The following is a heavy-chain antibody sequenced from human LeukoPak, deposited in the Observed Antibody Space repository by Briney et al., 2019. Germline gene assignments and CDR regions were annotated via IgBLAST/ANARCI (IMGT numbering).Heavy chain of an antibody. CDR3: ASGGSWGCSSTSCYVFDY. CDR2: IYYSGST. D-gene: IGHD2-2*01. J-gene: IGHJ4*02. Sequence: SETLSLTCTVSGGSISSYYWSWIRQPPGKGLEWIGYIYYSGSTNYNPSLKSRVTISVDTSKNQFSLKLSSVTAADTAVYYCASGGSWGCSSTSCYVFDYWGQGTLVTVSS. V-gene: IGHV4-59*01. CDR1: GGSISSYY.